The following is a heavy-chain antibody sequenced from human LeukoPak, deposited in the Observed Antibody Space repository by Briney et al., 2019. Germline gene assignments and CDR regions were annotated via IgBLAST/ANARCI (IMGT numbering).Heavy chain of an antibody. CDR2: IYTSGST. Sequence: PSETLSLTCTVSGGSISSYYWSWIRQPAGKGLEWIGRIYTSGSTNYNPSLKSRVTMSVDTSKNQSSLKLSSVTAADTAVYYCARDFFGDKPYYFDYWGQGTLVTVSS. CDR3: ARDFFGDKPYYFDY. J-gene: IGHJ4*02. V-gene: IGHV4-4*07. CDR1: GGSISSYY. D-gene: IGHD3-10*01.